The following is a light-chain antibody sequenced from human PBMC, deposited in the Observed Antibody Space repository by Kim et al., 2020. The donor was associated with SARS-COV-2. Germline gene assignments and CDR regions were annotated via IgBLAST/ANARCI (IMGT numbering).Light chain of an antibody. V-gene: IGLV1-44*01. CDR2: SNN. J-gene: IGLJ1*01. CDR3: ATWDDSLNGYV. CDR1: SSNIGSNT. Sequence: GQRVTISCSGSSSNIGSNTVNWYQQLPGTAPKLLIYSNNKRPSGVPDRFSGSKSGTSASLAISVLQSEDEADYYCATWDDSLNGYVFGTGTKVTVL.